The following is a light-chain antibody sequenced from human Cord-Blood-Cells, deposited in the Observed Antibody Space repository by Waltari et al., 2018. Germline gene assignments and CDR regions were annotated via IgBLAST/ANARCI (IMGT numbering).Light chain of an antibody. CDR3: QAWDSSTVV. V-gene: IGLV3-1*01. CDR2: QDS. CDR1: KSGDKY. J-gene: IGLJ2*01. Sequence: YELTQPPSVSVSPGQTASITCSGAKSGDKYACWYQQKPGQSPVLVIYQDSKRPSGIPERFSGSNSGNTATLTISGTQAMDEADYYCQAWDSSTVVFGGGTKLTVL.